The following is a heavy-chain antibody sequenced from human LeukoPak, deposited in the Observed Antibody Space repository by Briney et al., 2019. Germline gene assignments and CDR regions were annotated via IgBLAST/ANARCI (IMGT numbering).Heavy chain of an antibody. CDR3: ARSWGVVAFDS. CDR1: GFNFGDYY. CDR2: ISGSGSTI. D-gene: IGHD3-16*01. Sequence: KTGGSLRLSCAASGFNFGDYYMSWIRQAPGKGLEWLTHISGSGSTIQYADSVKGRFIISRDNAENSLYLQMNSLRGEDTAVYYCARSWGVVAFDSWGQGTLVAVTS. V-gene: IGHV3-11*04. J-gene: IGHJ4*02.